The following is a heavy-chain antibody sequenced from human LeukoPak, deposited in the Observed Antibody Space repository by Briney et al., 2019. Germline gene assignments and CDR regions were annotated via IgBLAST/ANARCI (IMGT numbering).Heavy chain of an antibody. Sequence: PSETLSLTCTVSGGSISSSSYYWGWIRQPPGKGLEWIGYIYYSGSTNYNPSLKSRVTISVDTSKNQFSPKLSSVTAADTAVYYCARDNHQTVSGGSWSNWFDPWGQGTLVTVSS. D-gene: IGHD2-15*01. CDR3: ARDNHQTVSGGSWSNWFDP. V-gene: IGHV4-61*01. CDR2: IYYSGST. J-gene: IGHJ5*02. CDR1: GGSISSSSYY.